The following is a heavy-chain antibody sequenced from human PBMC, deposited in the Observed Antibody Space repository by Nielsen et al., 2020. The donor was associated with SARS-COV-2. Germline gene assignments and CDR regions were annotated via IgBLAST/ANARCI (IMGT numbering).Heavy chain of an antibody. V-gene: IGHV4-31*03. CDR1: GGSVSSGEHY. Sequence: SETLSLTCTVSGGSVSSGEHYWSWIRQHPGEGPEWIGSIYYSGSTFYNPSLKSRVTISVDTSKNHFSLRLTSVTAADTAVYYCAREHYFDPYHFDSWGQGTLVTVSS. D-gene: IGHD3-10*01. CDR2: IYYSGST. J-gene: IGHJ4*02. CDR3: AREHYFDPYHFDS.